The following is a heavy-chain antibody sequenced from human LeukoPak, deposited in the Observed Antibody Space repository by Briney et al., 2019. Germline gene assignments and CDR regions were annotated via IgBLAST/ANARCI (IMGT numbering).Heavy chain of an antibody. CDR3: AKDHMSSPVTYGYSFDS. CDR1: GFTFNIYA. V-gene: IGHV3-23*01. Sequence: PGGSLRLSCAASGFTFNIYAMNWVRQAPGKGLEWVAALSGSGVSTRDADSVKGRFTISRDNSKNTLYLQMSSLRAEDTAVYYCAKDHMSSPVTYGYSFDSWGQGTLVTVSS. CDR2: LSGSGVST. D-gene: IGHD5-18*01. J-gene: IGHJ4*02.